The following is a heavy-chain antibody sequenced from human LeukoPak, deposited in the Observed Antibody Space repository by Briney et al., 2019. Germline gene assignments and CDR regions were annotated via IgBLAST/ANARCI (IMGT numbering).Heavy chain of an antibody. Sequence: KPSETLSLTCTVSGGSISSYYWSWIRQPPGKGLEWIGYIYYSGSTNYNPSLKSRVTISVDTSKNQFSLKLSSVTAADTAVYYCAREIGYYGSGTILGAFDIWGQGTMVTVSS. D-gene: IGHD3-10*01. V-gene: IGHV4-59*01. CDR3: AREIGYYGSGTILGAFDI. J-gene: IGHJ3*02. CDR1: GGSISSYY. CDR2: IYYSGST.